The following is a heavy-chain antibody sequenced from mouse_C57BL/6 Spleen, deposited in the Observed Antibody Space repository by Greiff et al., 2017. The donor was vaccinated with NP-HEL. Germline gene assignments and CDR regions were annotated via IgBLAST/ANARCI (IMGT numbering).Heavy chain of an antibody. CDR1: GFTFSDYG. Sequence: EVQLVESGGGLVKPGGSLKLSCAASGFTFSDYGMHWVRQAPEKGLEWVAYISSGSSTIYYADTVKGRFTISRDNAKNTLFLQMTSLRSEDTAMYYCARPERGSGFAYWGQGTLVTVSA. V-gene: IGHV5-17*01. CDR3: ARPERGSGFAY. CDR2: ISSGSSTI. J-gene: IGHJ3*01.